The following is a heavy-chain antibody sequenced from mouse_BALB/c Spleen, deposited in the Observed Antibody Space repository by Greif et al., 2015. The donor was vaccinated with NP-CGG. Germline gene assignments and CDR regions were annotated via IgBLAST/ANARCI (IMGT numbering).Heavy chain of an antibody. CDR2: ISSGGGST. CDR3: ARHGNYSEAYAMDY. D-gene: IGHD2-1*01. J-gene: IGHJ4*01. CDR1: GFAFSSYD. Sequence: EVKLVESGGGLVKPGGSLKLSCAASGFAFSSYDMSWVRQTPEKRLKWVAYISSGGGSTYYPDTVKGRFTISRDNAKNTLYLQMSSLKSEDTAMYYCARHGNYSEAYAMDYWGQGTSVTVSS. V-gene: IGHV5-12-1*01.